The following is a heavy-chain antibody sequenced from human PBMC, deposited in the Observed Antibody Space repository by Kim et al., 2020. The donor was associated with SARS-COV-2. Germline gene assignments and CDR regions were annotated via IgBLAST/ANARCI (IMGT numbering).Heavy chain of an antibody. V-gene: IGHV3-30*18. CDR1: GFTLRSYC. CDR2: ISYDGSNN. J-gene: IGHJ6*02. CDR3: AKDMGMATTFYYYYYGMDV. D-gene: IGHD1-1*01. Sequence: GGSLRLSCAASGFTLRSYCMHWVRQAPGKGLEWVAVISYDGSNNYVADSVKGRFTISRDNSKNTLYLQMNSLSADDTAVYYCAKDMGMATTFYYYYYGMDVGGQGTTVPVSS.